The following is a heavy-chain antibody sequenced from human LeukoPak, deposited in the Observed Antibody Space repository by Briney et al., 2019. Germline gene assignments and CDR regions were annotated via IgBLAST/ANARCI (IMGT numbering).Heavy chain of an antibody. Sequence: ASVKVSCKASGYTFTSYGISWVRQAPGQGLEWMGWISAYNGNTNYAQKLQGRVTMTTDTSTSTAYMELRSLRSDDTAVYYCARDTPLTTMIVVSDAFDIWGQGTMVTVSS. V-gene: IGHV1-18*01. CDR2: ISAYNGNT. J-gene: IGHJ3*02. CDR1: GYTFTSYG. CDR3: ARDTPLTTMIVVSDAFDI. D-gene: IGHD3-22*01.